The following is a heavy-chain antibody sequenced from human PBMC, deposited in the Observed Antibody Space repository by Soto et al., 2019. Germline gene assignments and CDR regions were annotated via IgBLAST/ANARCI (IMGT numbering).Heavy chain of an antibody. V-gene: IGHV1-2*02. Sequence: ASVKVSCKASGYTFTGYYMHWVRQAPGQGLEWMGWINPNSGGTNYAQNFQGRVTMTRDTSISTAYMELSRLRSDDSAVYYCARDMSMITALRYYGMDVWGQGTMVTVSS. CDR3: ARDMSMITALRYYGMDV. CDR2: INPNSGGT. J-gene: IGHJ6*02. D-gene: IGHD6-6*01. CDR1: GYTFTGYY.